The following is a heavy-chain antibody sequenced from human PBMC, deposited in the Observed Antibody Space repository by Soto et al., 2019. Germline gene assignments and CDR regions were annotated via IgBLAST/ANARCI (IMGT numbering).Heavy chain of an antibody. Sequence: QVQLVESGGGVVQPGRSLRLSCAASGFTFSNYAIHWVRQAPGKGLEWVAVLSYDGNNIHYADSVKGRFTVSRDNSKNTLFLQMNRLRAADTALYYWARGPIGYAAMVTNYFDYWGQGTLVTVSS. D-gene: IGHD5-18*01. CDR1: GFTFSNYA. V-gene: IGHV3-30-3*01. CDR3: ARGPIGYAAMVTNYFDY. CDR2: LSYDGNNI. J-gene: IGHJ4*02.